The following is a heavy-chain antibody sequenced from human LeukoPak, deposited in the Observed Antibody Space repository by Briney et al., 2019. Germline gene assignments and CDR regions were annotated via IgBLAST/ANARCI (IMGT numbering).Heavy chain of an antibody. CDR2: IYYSGST. Sequence: SETLSLTCTVSGCSISSSSYYWGWMRQPPGKGLEWIGSIYYSGSTYYNPSPKSRVTISVNTSKNLFSLKLSYVTAACTAVYSCARLTTDDFWSGYSPPLYSYYMDVWGKGTTVTVSS. J-gene: IGHJ6*03. D-gene: IGHD3-3*01. CDR1: GCSISSSSYY. CDR3: ARLTTDDFWSGYSPPLYSYYMDV. V-gene: IGHV4-39*01.